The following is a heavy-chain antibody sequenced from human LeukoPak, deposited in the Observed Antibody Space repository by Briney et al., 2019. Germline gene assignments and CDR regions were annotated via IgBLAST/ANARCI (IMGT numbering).Heavy chain of an antibody. D-gene: IGHD3-16*01. J-gene: IGHJ5*02. V-gene: IGHV3-48*03. CDR1: GYTFSSYE. CDR3: AKGMGPNWFDP. CDR2: ISSSGSTI. Sequence: GGSLRLSCAASGYTFSSYEMNWVREAPGKGLEWVSYISSSGSTIYYADSVKGRFTISRDNAKNSLYLQMNSLRAEDTAVYYCAKGMGPNWFDPWGQGTLVTVSS.